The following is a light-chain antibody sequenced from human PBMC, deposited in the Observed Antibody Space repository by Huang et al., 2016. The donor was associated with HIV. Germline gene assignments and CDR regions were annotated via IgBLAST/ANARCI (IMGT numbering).Light chain of an antibody. V-gene: IGKV3-20*01. J-gene: IGKJ3*01. CDR3: QQYGSSPRFT. CDR1: QSVSSSY. CDR2: GAS. Sequence: EIVLTQSPGTLSLSPGERATLSCRASQSVSSSYLAWYQQEPGQAPRPLIEGASSRATGIPDRFSGSGSGTDFTLNISRLEPEDFAVYYCQQYGSSPRFTFGPGTKVDIK.